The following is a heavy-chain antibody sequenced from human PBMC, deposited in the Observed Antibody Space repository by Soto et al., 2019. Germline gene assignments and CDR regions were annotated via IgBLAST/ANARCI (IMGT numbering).Heavy chain of an antibody. J-gene: IGHJ6*02. CDR3: VREFRRILRLPTKGYSYCGMDL. D-gene: IGHD3-3*01. V-gene: IGHV3-48*03. CDR1: GFTFSRYE. CDR2: ISGNGSTI. Sequence: EVQLVESGGGLVQPGGSLRLSCAASGFTFSRYEMNWVRQAPGKGLQWLSYISGNGSTIHYADSVKGRFTISRDNAQKQLNLQMKSLRAEDTAPDYYVREFRRILRLPTKGYSYCGMDLWGQGTTVTVSS.